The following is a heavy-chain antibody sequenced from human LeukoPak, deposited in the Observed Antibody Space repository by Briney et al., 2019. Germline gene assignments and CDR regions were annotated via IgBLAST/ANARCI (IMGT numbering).Heavy chain of an antibody. V-gene: IGHV1-69*11. CDR3: ARDPHSGYDRLFDAFDI. Sequence: SVKVSCKASGGTFSTYGISWVRQAPGQGLEWMGRTIPRLSTSNYAQKFQGRVTITTDESTSTAYMELSSLRSEDTAVYYCARDPHSGYDRLFDAFDIWGQGTMVTVSS. CDR2: TIPRLSTS. D-gene: IGHD5-12*01. CDR1: GGTFSTYG. J-gene: IGHJ3*02.